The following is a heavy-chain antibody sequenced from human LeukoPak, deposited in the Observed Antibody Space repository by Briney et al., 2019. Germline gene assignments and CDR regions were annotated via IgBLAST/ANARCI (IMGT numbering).Heavy chain of an antibody. D-gene: IGHD5-18*01. V-gene: IGHV3-30*02. J-gene: IGHJ6*02. CDR1: GFTFSSYG. CDR3: AKDYTAVVFVGYSGMDV. Sequence: GGSLRLSCAASGFTFSSYGMHWVRQAPGKGLEWVAFIRYDGSNKYYADSVKGRFTISRDNSKNTLYLQMNSLRAEDTAVYYCAKDYTAVVFVGYSGMDVWGQGTTVTVSS. CDR2: IRYDGSNK.